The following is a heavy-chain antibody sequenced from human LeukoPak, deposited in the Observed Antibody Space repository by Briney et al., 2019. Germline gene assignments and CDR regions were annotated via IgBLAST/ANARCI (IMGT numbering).Heavy chain of an antibody. CDR2: IRSKANSYAT. Sequence: GGSLRLSCAASGFTFSGSAMHWVRQASGKGLEWVGRIRSKANSYATAYAASVKGGFTISRDDSKNTAYLQMNSLKTEDTAVYYCTRHTPGDAFDIWGQGTMVTVSS. D-gene: IGHD3-16*01. V-gene: IGHV3-73*01. J-gene: IGHJ3*02. CDR3: TRHTPGDAFDI. CDR1: GFTFSGSA.